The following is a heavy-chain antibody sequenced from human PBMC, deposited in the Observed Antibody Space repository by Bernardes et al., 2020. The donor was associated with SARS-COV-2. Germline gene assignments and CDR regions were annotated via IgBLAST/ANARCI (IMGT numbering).Heavy chain of an antibody. J-gene: IGHJ4*02. V-gene: IGHV5-51*01. CDR3: ARRAYGDYYFDY. D-gene: IGHD4-17*01. CDR2: IYPGDSDT. CDR1: GYSFSSYL. Sequence: GGSLKISCKGAGYSFSSYLIGWVRQMPGKGLEWMGIIYPGDSDTRYSPSFQGQVTISADKSINTAYLQWSSLKASDTAMYYCARRAYGDYYFDYWGQGTLVTVSS.